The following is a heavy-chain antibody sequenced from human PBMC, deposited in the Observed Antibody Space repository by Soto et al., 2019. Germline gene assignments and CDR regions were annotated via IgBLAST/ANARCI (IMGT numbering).Heavy chain of an antibody. Sequence: SETLSLTCTVSGGSISSGDYYWSWIRQPPGKGLEWIGYIYYSGSTYYNPSLKSRVTISVDTSKNQFSLNLNSVTAADTAVYYCAVSPSSVNFDYWGQGTLVTVSS. CDR3: AVSPSSVNFDY. CDR2: IYYSGST. D-gene: IGHD3-10*01. V-gene: IGHV4-30-4*01. J-gene: IGHJ4*02. CDR1: GGSISSGDYY.